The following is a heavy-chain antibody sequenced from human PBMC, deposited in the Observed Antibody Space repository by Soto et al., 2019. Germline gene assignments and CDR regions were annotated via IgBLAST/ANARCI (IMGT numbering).Heavy chain of an antibody. CDR2: IKSKTDGGTT. V-gene: IGHV3-15*01. CDR1: GFTFSNAW. CDR3: TTGYGDYVGLDY. J-gene: IGHJ4*02. D-gene: IGHD4-17*01. Sequence: GGSLRLSCAASGFTFSNAWMSWVRQAPGKGLEWVGRIKSKTDGGTTDYAAPVKGRFTISRDDSKNTLYLQMNSLKTEDTAVYYCTTGYGDYVGLDYWGQGTLVTVSS.